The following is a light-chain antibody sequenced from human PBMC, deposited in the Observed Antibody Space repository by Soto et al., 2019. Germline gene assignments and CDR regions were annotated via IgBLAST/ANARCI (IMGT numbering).Light chain of an antibody. V-gene: IGLV3-21*02. J-gene: IGLJ1*01. CDR1: QIGTKS. CDR2: DDD. CDR3: QVWDSRTDPHV. Sequence: SYELTQPPSVSVAPGQTATLTCEGNQIGTKSVHWYQQQPGQAPVLVVYDDDDRPSGIPERFSGSNSGNTATLTISRVGAGAEADYYCQVWDSRTDPHVFGTGTKVTVL.